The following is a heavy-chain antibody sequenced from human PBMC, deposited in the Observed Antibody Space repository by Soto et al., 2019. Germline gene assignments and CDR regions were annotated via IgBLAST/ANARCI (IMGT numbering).Heavy chain of an antibody. CDR1: GGTFSSYA. J-gene: IGHJ6*02. CDR2: IIPIFGTA. CDR3: ARAPARYVDIVATSRGMDV. Sequence: SVKVACKASGGTFSSYAISWVRQAPGQGLEWMGGIIPIFGTANYAQKVQGRVTITADESTSTAYMELSSLRSEDTAVYYCARAPARYVDIVATSRGMDVWGQGTTVTVSS. V-gene: IGHV1-69*13. D-gene: IGHD5-12*01.